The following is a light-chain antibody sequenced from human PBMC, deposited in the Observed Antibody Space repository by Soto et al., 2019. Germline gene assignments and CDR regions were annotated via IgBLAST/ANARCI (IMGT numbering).Light chain of an antibody. CDR3: AAWDDSLNGLV. CDR1: SSNIGSNT. J-gene: IGLJ1*01. CDR2: SHN. Sequence: SVLTQPPSASGTPGQRVTISCSGSSSNIGSNTVNWYQQLPGTAPKLLIYSHNQRPSGVPDRFSGSKSGTSASLAISGLQSEDEADYYCAAWDDSLNGLVFGKGTKVTVL. V-gene: IGLV1-44*01.